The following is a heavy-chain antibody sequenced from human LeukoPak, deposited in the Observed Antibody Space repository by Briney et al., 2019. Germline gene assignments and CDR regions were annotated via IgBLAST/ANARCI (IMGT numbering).Heavy chain of an antibody. CDR1: GGSISSGSYY. V-gene: IGHV4-61*09. J-gene: IGHJ5*02. D-gene: IGHD1-20*01. CDR2: ISTSGST. CDR3: ARDWGYNWKSNWFDP. Sequence: SQTLSLTCTVSGGSISSGSYYWNWIRQPAGKGLESIGHISTSGSTNYNPSLKSRVTISVDTSKNLFSLKLSSVTAADTAVYYCARDWGYNWKSNWFDPWGQGTLVTVSS.